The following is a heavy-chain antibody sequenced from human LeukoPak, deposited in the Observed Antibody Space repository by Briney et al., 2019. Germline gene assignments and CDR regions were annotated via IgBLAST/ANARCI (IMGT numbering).Heavy chain of an antibody. CDR2: ISNSGGTI. V-gene: IGHV3-11*04. Sequence: PGGSLRLSCAASGFTFSDYYMTWIRQAPGKGLEWVSYISNSGGTIYYTDSVKGRFTISRANAKNSLFLQMNSLRAEDTAVYYCARGPHGGFVIIPTEFWGQGTLVTVSS. CDR3: ARGPHGGFVIIPTEF. CDR1: GFTFSDYY. D-gene: IGHD3-3*01. J-gene: IGHJ4*02.